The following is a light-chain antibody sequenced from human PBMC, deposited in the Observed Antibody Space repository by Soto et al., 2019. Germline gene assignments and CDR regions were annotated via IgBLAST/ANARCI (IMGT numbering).Light chain of an antibody. CDR3: QQYHNWPIT. CDR1: QSVHNY. CDR2: GAS. J-gene: IGKJ5*01. Sequence: EIVLTQAPATLSLSPGDRAALSCKASQSVHNYLAWYQQKPGQAPRLLIYGASTRAAGIPARFSGSGSGTEFTLTISSLQSEDFAVYYCQQYHNWPITFGQGTRLEI. V-gene: IGKV3D-15*01.